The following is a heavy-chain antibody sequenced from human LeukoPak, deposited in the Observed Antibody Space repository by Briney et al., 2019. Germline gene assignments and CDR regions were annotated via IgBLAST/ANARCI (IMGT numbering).Heavy chain of an antibody. Sequence: SETLSLTCTVSGGSISSSSYYWGWIRQPPGKGLEWIGSIYYSGGTYYNPSLKSRVTISVDTSKNQFSLKLSSVTAADTAVYYCATLVLGSGELLDYWGQGTLVTVSS. D-gene: IGHD3-10*01. J-gene: IGHJ4*02. CDR1: GGSISSSSYY. V-gene: IGHV4-39*01. CDR2: IYYSGGT. CDR3: ATLVLGSGELLDY.